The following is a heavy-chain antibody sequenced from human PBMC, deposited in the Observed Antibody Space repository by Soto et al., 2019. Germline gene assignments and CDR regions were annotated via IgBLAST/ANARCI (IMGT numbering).Heavy chain of an antibody. CDR3: ARDGGLGAVAVDY. CDR1: GGSISSGGYS. J-gene: IGHJ4*02. V-gene: IGHV4-30-2*01. D-gene: IGHD6-19*01. CDR2: IYHSGST. Sequence: QLQLQESGSGLVKPSQTLSLTCAVSGGSISSGGYSWSWIRQPPGKGLAWIGYIYHSGSTYYNQYIKSRVTISVDRSKNQFSLKLSSVTAADTAVYYCARDGGLGAVAVDYWGQGTLVTVSS.